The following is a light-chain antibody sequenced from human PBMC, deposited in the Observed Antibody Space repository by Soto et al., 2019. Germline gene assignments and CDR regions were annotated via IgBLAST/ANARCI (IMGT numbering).Light chain of an antibody. CDR1: QSVSTTY. J-gene: IGKJ4*01. Sequence: IVLTQSPGTLSLSPGERATLSCRASQSVSTTYFAWFQQKPGQAPRLLIYATSNRATDIPDRFSGSGSGTDFTLIISRLEPEDFAVYFCQQYGDSVTFGGGTKVDIK. CDR2: ATS. V-gene: IGKV3-20*01. CDR3: QQYGDSVT.